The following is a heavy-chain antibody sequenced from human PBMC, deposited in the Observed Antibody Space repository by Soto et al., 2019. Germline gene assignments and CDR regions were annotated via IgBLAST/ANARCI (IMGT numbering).Heavy chain of an antibody. CDR3: ARDSSTTPYGMDV. Sequence: ASETLSLTCTVSCGSISSGGYYWSWIRQHPGKGLEWIGYIYYSGGTYYNPSLKSRVTISVDTSKNQFSLKLSSVTAADTAVYYCARDSSTTPYGMDVWGQGTTVTVSS. CDR1: CGSISSGGYY. D-gene: IGHD2-2*01. J-gene: IGHJ6*02. V-gene: IGHV4-31*03. CDR2: IYYSGGT.